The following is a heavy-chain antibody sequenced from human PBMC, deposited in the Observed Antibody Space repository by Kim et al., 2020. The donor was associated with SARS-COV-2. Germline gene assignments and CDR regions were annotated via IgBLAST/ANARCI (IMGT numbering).Heavy chain of an antibody. V-gene: IGHV4-39*01. Sequence: SETLSLTCTVSGGSISSSSYYWGWIRQPPGKGLEWIGSIYYSGSTYYNPSLKSRVTISVDTSKNQFSLKLSSVTAADTAVYYCASRRSTVTTYDYWGQGTLVTVSS. CDR3: ASRRSTVTTYDY. J-gene: IGHJ4*02. CDR1: GGSISSSSYY. D-gene: IGHD4-17*01. CDR2: IYYSGST.